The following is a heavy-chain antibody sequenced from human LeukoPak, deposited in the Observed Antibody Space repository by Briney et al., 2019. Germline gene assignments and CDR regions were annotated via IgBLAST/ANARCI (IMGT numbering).Heavy chain of an antibody. CDR2: TYYRSKWYN. CDR3: ARGDSTGYSYGLYYFDY. J-gene: IGHJ4*02. CDR1: GDSVSSNIGA. D-gene: IGHD5-18*01. V-gene: IGHV6-1*01. Sequence: SQTLSLTCAISGDSVSSNIGAWNWIRQSPSRGLEWLGRTYYRSKWYNDYAVAVKSRININPDTTKNQFSLQLTCVTPEDTAVYYCARGDSTGYSYGLYYFDYWGQGTLVTVSS.